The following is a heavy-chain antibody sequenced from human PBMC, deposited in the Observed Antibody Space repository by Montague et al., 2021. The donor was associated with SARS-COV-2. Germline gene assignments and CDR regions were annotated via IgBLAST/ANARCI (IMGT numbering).Heavy chain of an antibody. V-gene: IGHV4-39*01. Sequence: SETLSLTCTVSGGSISNSIYHWDWIRQPPGKGLEWIGSIYYTENTYYNPSLKSRVTISIDTSKNQFSLKLSSVTAADTAVYYCARPGSGYSYGSGAFDYWGQGTLVTVSS. CDR1: GGSISNSIYH. CDR3: ARPGSGYSYGSGAFDY. CDR2: IYYTENT. J-gene: IGHJ4*02. D-gene: IGHD5-18*01.